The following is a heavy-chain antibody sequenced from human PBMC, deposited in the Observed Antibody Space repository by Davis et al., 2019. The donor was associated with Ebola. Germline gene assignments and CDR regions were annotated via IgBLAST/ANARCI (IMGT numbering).Heavy chain of an antibody. CDR2: IDPSDSHT. D-gene: IGHD3-10*01. V-gene: IGHV5-10-1*01. Sequence: KVSCKASGYSFTMYWISWLRQMPGKGLEWMETIDPSDSHTKKSPSFQDHVTISADKSISTVYLQWSRLKASDTAMYYCARVNYASGSYSLDSWGQGTLVTVSS. CDR3: ARVNYASGSYSLDS. CDR1: GYSFTMYW. J-gene: IGHJ4*02.